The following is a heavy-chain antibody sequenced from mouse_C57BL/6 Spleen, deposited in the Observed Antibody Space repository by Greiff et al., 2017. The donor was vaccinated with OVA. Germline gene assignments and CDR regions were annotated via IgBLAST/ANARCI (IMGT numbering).Heavy chain of an antibody. Sequence: QVQLQQSGAELVRPGASVKLSCKASGYTFTDYYINWVKQRPGQGLEWIARIYPGSGNTYYNEKFKGKATLTAEKSSSTAYMQLSSLTSEDSAVYFCARSPQYYYAMDYWGQGTSVTVSS. V-gene: IGHV1-76*01. CDR2: IYPGSGNT. CDR3: ARSPQYYYAMDY. J-gene: IGHJ4*01. CDR1: GYTFTDYY. D-gene: IGHD5-1-1*01.